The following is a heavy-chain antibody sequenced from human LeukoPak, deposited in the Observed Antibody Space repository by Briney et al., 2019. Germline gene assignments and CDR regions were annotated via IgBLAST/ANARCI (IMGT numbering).Heavy chain of an antibody. D-gene: IGHD3-3*01. CDR2: INPNSGGT. CDR1: GYTFTGYY. CDR3: ARGPDYDFWSGYSGYDY. J-gene: IGHJ4*02. Sequence: GASVKVSCKASGYTFTGYYMHWVRQAPGQGLEWMGWINPNSGGTNYAQKFQGRVTMTRDTSISTAYMELSRLRSDDTAVYYCARGPDYDFWSGYSGYDYWGQGTLVTVSS. V-gene: IGHV1-2*02.